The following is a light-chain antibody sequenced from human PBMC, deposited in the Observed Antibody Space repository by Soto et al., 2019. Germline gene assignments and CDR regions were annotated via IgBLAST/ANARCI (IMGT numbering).Light chain of an antibody. CDR2: GAS. Sequence: EIVMTQSPDTLSVSPGERATLSCRASQSVSIDLAWYQQTPGQAPRLLIYGASSRATGIPDRFSGSGSGTDFTLTISRLEPEDLSVYYCQQYGDTPWTTVGQGTKVDIK. CDR1: QSVSID. CDR3: QQYGDTPWTT. J-gene: IGKJ1*01. V-gene: IGKV3-20*01.